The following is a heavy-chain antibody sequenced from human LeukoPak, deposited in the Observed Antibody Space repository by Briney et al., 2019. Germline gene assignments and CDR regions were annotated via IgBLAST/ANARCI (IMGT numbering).Heavy chain of an antibody. D-gene: IGHD3-22*01. CDR1: GDSVSSNSAA. Sequence: SQTLSLTCAISGDSVSSNSAAWNWIRQSPSRGLEWLGRTYYRSKWYNDYAVSVKSRITINPDTSKNQFSLQLNSVTPEDTAVYYCARSRKEYYYDSSGPDAFDIWGQVTMVTVSS. CDR2: TYYRSKWYN. CDR3: ARSRKEYYYDSSGPDAFDI. J-gene: IGHJ3*02. V-gene: IGHV6-1*01.